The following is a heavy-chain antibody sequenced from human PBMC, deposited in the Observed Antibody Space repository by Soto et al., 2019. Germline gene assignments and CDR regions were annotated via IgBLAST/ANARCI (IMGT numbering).Heavy chain of an antibody. V-gene: IGHV1-18*01. CDR1: GYAFTTYG. CDR2: ISAHNGNT. D-gene: IGHD1-1*01. CDR3: ARGRYGDY. J-gene: IGHJ4*02. Sequence: QVHLVQSGADVKKPGASVKVACKGSGYAFTTYGITWVRQAPGQGLEWMGWISAHNGNTNYAQKLQGRVTVTRDTSTSTAYMELRSLRSADTAVYYCARGRYGDYWGQGALVTVSS.